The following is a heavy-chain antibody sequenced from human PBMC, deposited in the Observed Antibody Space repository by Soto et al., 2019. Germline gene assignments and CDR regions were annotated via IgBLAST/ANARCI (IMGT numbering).Heavy chain of an antibody. Sequence: PSETLSLTCTVSGGSISSGGYYWSWIRQHPGKGLEWIGYIYYSGSTYYNPSLKSRVTISVDTSKNQFSLKLSSVTAADTAVYYCARGRVLEWLLLDYWGQGTLVTVSS. CDR3: ARGRVLEWLLLDY. CDR2: IYYSGST. V-gene: IGHV4-31*03. D-gene: IGHD3-3*01. CDR1: GGSISSGGYY. J-gene: IGHJ4*02.